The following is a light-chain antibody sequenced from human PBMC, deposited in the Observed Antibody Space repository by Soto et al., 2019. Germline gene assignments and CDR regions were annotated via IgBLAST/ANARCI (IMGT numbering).Light chain of an antibody. Sequence: DIQMTQSPSTLSASVGDRVTITCRASQSITSWLAWYQQKPGKAPKLLIYDASILESGVPSRFRGTGSGTEFTLTISSLQPDDFATYYFQQFDTYMWTFGQGTKVEIK. CDR2: DAS. CDR3: QQFDTYMWT. V-gene: IGKV1-5*01. CDR1: QSITSW. J-gene: IGKJ1*01.